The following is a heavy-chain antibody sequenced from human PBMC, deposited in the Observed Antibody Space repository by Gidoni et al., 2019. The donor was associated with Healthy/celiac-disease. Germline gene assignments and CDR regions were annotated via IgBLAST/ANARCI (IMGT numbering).Heavy chain of an antibody. CDR1: GGSISSYY. J-gene: IGHJ4*02. CDR3: ARGPEGDCGGDCYPRGFDY. CDR2: IYYSGST. V-gene: IGHV4-59*01. Sequence: THSNVCTVPGGSISSYYWSWIRQPPGKGLEWIGYIYYSGSTNYNPSLKSRVTISVDTSKNQFSLKLSSVTAADTAVYYCARGPEGDCGGDCYPRGFDYWGQGTLVTVSS. D-gene: IGHD2-21*02.